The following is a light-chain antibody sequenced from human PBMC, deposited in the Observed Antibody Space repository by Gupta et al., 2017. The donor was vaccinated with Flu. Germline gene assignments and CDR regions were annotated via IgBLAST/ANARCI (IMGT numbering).Light chain of an antibody. Sequence: TLSLSPGERATLSCRASQSVSSSYLAWYQQKPGQAPRLLIYGASSRATGIPDRFSGSGSGTDFTLTISRLEPEDFAVYYCQQYGSSLLVTFGPGTKVDIK. CDR2: GAS. V-gene: IGKV3-20*01. CDR1: QSVSSSY. CDR3: QQYGSSLLVT. J-gene: IGKJ3*01.